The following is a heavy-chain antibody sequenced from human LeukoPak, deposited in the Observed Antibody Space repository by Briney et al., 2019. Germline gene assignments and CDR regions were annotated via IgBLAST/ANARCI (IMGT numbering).Heavy chain of an antibody. V-gene: IGHV3-33*01. J-gene: IGHJ4*02. Sequence: GGSLRLSCAAPRVTFSTYGMHWGCQAPGKGLEWVAVIWYDGNNKYYADSVKGRFTISRDVSKDTLYLQMNRLRAEDTAVYYCAIGYYDTSGLFDYWGQGTLVTVSS. D-gene: IGHD3-22*01. CDR3: AIGYYDTSGLFDY. CDR1: RVTFSTYG. CDR2: IWYDGNNK.